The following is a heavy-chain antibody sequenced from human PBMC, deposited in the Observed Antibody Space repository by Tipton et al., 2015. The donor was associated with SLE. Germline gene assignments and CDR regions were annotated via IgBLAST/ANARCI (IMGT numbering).Heavy chain of an antibody. CDR1: GGSISSVTYY. J-gene: IGHJ5*02. CDR3: ASDKGWFDP. V-gene: IGHV4-61*02. CDR2: FYSSGNT. Sequence: SLTCVVSGGSISSVTYYWSWIRQPAGRGLELIGFFYSSGNTNHNPSLNSRATISVDTSKNQFSLKLSSVTAADTAVYYCASDKGWFDPWGQGTLVTVSS.